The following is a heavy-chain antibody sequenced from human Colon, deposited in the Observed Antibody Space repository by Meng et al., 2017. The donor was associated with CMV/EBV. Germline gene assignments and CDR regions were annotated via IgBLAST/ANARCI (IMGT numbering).Heavy chain of an antibody. CDR3: TRNRGYDFDL. CDR1: GDSVSTNIDA. D-gene: IGHD5-12*01. Sequence: QVQLQQSGPGLVKPSQTLSPTCAISGDSVSTNIDAWNWVRQSPSRGLEWLGRTYYRSKWYNDCAVSMRSRIILNPDTSQNQVSLQLNSVTPEDSGVYYCTRNRGYDFDLWGQGVLVTVSS. V-gene: IGHV6-1*01. CDR2: TYYRSKWYN. J-gene: IGHJ4*02.